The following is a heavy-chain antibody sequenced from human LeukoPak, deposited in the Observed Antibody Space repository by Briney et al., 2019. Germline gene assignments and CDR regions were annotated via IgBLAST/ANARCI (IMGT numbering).Heavy chain of an antibody. D-gene: IGHD6-13*01. J-gene: IGHJ4*02. CDR1: GFTFSSYW. CDR3: ARSGIAAADYYFDY. CDR2: IKQDGSEK. Sequence: PGGSLRLSCAASGFTFSSYWMSWVRQAPGKGLEWVANIKQDGSEKYYVDSVKGRFTISRDNAKNSLYLQMNSLGAEDTAVNYCARSGIAAADYYFDYWGQGTLVTVSS. V-gene: IGHV3-7*03.